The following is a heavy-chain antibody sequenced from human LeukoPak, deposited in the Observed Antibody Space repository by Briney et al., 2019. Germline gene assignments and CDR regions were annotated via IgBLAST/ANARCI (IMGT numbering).Heavy chain of an antibody. CDR3: ARSAGHCNNGVCFTDYYIDV. V-gene: IGHV1-2*06. Sequence: GASVKVSCKASGYTFTDSYIHWVRQAPGQGLEWMGRINPNSGDPNYPQNFQGRVTMTRDTSISTAYMEMSSVTSDDTAVYYCARSAGHCNNGVCFTDYYIDVWGTGTTVTVSS. J-gene: IGHJ6*03. D-gene: IGHD2-8*01. CDR2: INPNSGDP. CDR1: GYTFTDSY.